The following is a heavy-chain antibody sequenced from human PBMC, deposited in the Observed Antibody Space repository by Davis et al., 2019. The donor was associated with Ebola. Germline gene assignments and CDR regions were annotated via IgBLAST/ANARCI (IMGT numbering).Heavy chain of an antibody. D-gene: IGHD3-16*01. Sequence: GESLKISCTASGFTFGDYAMHWVRQAPGKGLEYVSAISSNGGSTYYADSVKGRFTISRDNSKNTLYLQMSSLRAEDTAVYYCVKSDWGYYYGMDVWGQGTTVTVSS. CDR2: ISSNGGST. V-gene: IGHV3-64D*08. CDR1: GFTFGDYA. CDR3: VKSDWGYYYGMDV. J-gene: IGHJ6*02.